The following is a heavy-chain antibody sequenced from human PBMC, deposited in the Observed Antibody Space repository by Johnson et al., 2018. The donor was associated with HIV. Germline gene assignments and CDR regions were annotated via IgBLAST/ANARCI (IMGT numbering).Heavy chain of an antibody. CDR3: AREMNAGNDAFDI. J-gene: IGHJ3*02. CDR2: ISSSGSSI. Sequence: VQLVESGGGLVQPGGSLRLSCAASGFTFSSYAMSWVRQAPGKGLECLAYISSSGSSIYYADSVKGRFTISRDNSKNTLYLQMNSLRAEDTAVYYCAREMNAGNDAFDIWGQGTMVTVSS. V-gene: IGHV3-23*04. CDR1: GFTFSSYA.